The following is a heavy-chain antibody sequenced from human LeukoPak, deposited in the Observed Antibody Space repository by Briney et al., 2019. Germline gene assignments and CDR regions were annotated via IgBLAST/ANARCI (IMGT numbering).Heavy chain of an antibody. J-gene: IGHJ4*02. D-gene: IGHD3-22*01. CDR2: ISTYNGNT. V-gene: IGHV1-18*01. CDR3: ARVYYYYDSSGILTLYFDY. Sequence: GASVKVSCKASGYTFTSYGISWVRQAPGQGLEWMGWISTYNGNTNYAQKLQGRVTMTTHTSTTTAYMELRSLRSDDTAVYYCARVYYYYDSSGILTLYFDYWGQGTLVTVSS. CDR1: GYTFTSYG.